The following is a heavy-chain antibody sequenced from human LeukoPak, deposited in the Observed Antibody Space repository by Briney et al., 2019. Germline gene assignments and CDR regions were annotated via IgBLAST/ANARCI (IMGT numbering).Heavy chain of an antibody. D-gene: IGHD3-22*01. CDR2: ISSSSSTI. V-gene: IGHV3-48*01. CDR3: ASAYDSSGYYPDY. CDR1: GFRFDDYG. Sequence: GGSLRLSCAASGFRFDDYGMTWVRQAPGKGLEWVSYISSSSSTIYYADSVKGRFTISRDNAKNSLYLQMNSLRAEDTAVYYCASAYDSSGYYPDYWGQGTLVTVSS. J-gene: IGHJ4*02.